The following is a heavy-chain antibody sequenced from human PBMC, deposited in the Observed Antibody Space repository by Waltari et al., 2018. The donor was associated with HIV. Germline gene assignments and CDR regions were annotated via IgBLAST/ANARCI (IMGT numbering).Heavy chain of an antibody. Sequence: QVQLQESGPGLVKPSETLSLTCPVSGGSISSYYWSWIRQPPGTGLAWIGYIYYSGSTNYNPSLKSRVTISVDTSKNQFSLKLSSVTAADTAVYYCARDRKHDYGDYYYYYYYMDVWGKGTTVTVSS. CDR3: ARDRKHDYGDYYYYYYYMDV. J-gene: IGHJ6*03. CDR1: GGSISSYY. V-gene: IGHV4-59*01. CDR2: IYYSGST. D-gene: IGHD4-17*01.